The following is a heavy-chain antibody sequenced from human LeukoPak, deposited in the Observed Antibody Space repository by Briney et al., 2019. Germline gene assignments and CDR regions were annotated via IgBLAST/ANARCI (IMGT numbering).Heavy chain of an antibody. Sequence: PGGSLRLSCAASGFTFSTYEMNWVRQAPGKGLEWVSFISSSGTIKYYADSLKGRFTISRDNATNSLYLQVNNLRVEDTAVYYCARGPYGDYGPSYFDYWGQGALVTVSS. CDR2: ISSSGTIK. CDR3: ARGPYGDYGPSYFDY. CDR1: GFTFSTYE. V-gene: IGHV3-48*03. J-gene: IGHJ4*02. D-gene: IGHD4-17*01.